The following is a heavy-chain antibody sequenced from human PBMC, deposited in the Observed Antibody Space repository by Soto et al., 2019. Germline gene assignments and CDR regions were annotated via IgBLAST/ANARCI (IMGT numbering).Heavy chain of an antibody. J-gene: IGHJ3*02. CDR2: ISGSGGST. V-gene: IGHV3-23*01. CDR3: AKMTLYDSSGYSPDAFDI. D-gene: IGHD3-22*01. CDR1: GFTFSSYA. Sequence: GGSLRLSCAASGFTFSSYAMSRVRQAPGKGLEWVSAISGSGGSTYYADSVKGRFTISRDNSKNTLYLQMNSLRAEDTAVYYCAKMTLYDSSGYSPDAFDIWGQGTMVTVSS.